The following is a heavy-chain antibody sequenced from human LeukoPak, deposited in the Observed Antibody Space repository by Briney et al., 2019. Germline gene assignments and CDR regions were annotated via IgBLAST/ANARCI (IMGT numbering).Heavy chain of an antibody. V-gene: IGHV4-59*08. D-gene: IGHD2-15*01. Sequence: PSETLSLTCTVSGASISNYYWSWIRQPPGKGLECIGYVSYSGRTNHNPSLKSRVTISADTSKNQFSLKLTSVAAADTAVYYCARPLSLGYCSGGSCYGRGAWFDRWGQGTLVTVSS. CDR1: GASISNYY. CDR3: ARPLSLGYCSGGSCYGRGAWFDR. J-gene: IGHJ5*02. CDR2: VSYSGRT.